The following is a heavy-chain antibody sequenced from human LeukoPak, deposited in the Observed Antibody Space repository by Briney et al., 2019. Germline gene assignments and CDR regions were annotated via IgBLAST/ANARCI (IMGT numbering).Heavy chain of an antibody. V-gene: IGHV3-7*03. CDR2: IKQDGSEK. CDR1: GFTFNDAW. J-gene: IGHJ3*02. Sequence: PGGSLRLSCAASGFTFNDAWMSWVRQAPGKGLEWVANIKQDGSEKYYVDSVKGRFTISRDNAKNSLYLQMNSLRAEDTAVYYCARDIAVAVGAFDIWGQGTMVTVSS. CDR3: ARDIAVAVGAFDI. D-gene: IGHD6-19*01.